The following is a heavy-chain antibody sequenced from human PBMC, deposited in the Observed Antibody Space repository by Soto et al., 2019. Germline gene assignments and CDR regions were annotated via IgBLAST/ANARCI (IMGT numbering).Heavy chain of an antibody. J-gene: IGHJ4*02. Sequence: GGSLRLSCAASGFTFSNYWMNWVRQAPGKGLEWVANIKEDGSEKHFVDSVKGRFTISRDNARNSLYLQLNSLRAEDTAMYYCATSLGFGDFDYWGQGTLVTVSS. CDR1: GFTFSNYW. V-gene: IGHV3-7*01. D-gene: IGHD3-10*01. CDR2: IKEDGSEK. CDR3: ATSLGFGDFDY.